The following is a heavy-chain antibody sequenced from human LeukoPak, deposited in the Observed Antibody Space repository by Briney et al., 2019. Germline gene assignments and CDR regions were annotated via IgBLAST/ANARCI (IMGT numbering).Heavy chain of an antibody. CDR1: GFSLSTRGVG. CDR3: AHYPGGAIDY. CDR2: IYWNDDK. D-gene: IGHD1-26*01. V-gene: IGHV2-5*01. J-gene: IGHJ4*02. Sequence: SGATLVKPPQTLTLAYTLSGFSLSTRGVGGGWIRQPPGKTLEWLALIYWNDDKRYSPSLKSRLTITKDTSKNQVVLTMTNMDPVDTATYYCAHYPGGAIDYWGQGTLVTVSS.